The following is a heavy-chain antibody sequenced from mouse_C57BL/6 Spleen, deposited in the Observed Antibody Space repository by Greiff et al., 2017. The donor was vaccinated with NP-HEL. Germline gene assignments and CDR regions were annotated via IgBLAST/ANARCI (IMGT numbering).Heavy chain of an antibody. Sequence: QVQLQQSGAELVKPGASVQLSCKASGYTFTSYWMHWVKQRPGQGLEWIGMIHPNRGSTNYNEKFKSKATLTVDKSSSTAYMQLSSLTSEDSAVYYCAREGLLRSYYAMDYWGQGTSVTVSS. CDR1: GYTFTSYW. J-gene: IGHJ4*01. CDR3: AREGLLRSYYAMDY. V-gene: IGHV1-64*01. CDR2: IHPNRGST. D-gene: IGHD1-1*01.